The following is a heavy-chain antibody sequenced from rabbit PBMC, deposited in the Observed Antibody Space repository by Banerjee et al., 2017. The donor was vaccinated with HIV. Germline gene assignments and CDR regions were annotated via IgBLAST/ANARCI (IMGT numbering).Heavy chain of an antibody. CDR2: IDTGSGSA. V-gene: IGHV1S40*01. J-gene: IGHJ4*01. CDR3: ARDGPGWGPDFSL. D-gene: IGHD3-1*01. Sequence: QSLEESGGGLVQPGGSLTLSCKASGIDFSSYGISWVRQAPGKGLEWIACIDTGSGSAWYASWVNGRFTISKTSSTTVTLQMTSLTAADTATYFCARDGPGWGPDFSLWGQGTLVTVS. CDR1: GIDFSSYG.